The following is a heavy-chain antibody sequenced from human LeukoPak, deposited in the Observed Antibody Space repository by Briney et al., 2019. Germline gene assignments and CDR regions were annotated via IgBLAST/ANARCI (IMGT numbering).Heavy chain of an antibody. J-gene: IGHJ4*02. CDR3: ARGGFYCGGDCYVDY. Sequence: SETLSLACAVYGGSFSPYYWSWIRQPPGKGLEWIGEINHSGSTNYNPSLKSRVTISVDTSKNQFSLRLSSVTAADTAVYYCARGGFYCGGDCYVDYWGQGTLVTVSS. D-gene: IGHD2-21*02. CDR1: GGSFSPYY. V-gene: IGHV4-34*01. CDR2: INHSGST.